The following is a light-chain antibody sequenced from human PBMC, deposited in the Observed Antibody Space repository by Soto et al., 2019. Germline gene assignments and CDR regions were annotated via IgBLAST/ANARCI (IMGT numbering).Light chain of an antibody. CDR2: SAS. Sequence: IVFTHSPFTLSSSPVERATLSFRASQSVSSSYLAWYQQKPGQAPRLLIYSASTRASGIPDRFSGSGSGTEFTLTISSLQSEDFAFFYCQKYDGWPRKFGQGTKVDIK. V-gene: IGKV3-20*01. CDR3: QKYDGWPRK. J-gene: IGKJ1*01. CDR1: QSVSSSY.